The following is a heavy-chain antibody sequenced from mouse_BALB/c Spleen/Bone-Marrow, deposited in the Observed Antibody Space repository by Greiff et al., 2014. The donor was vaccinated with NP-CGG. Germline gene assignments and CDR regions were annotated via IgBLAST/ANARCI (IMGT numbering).Heavy chain of an antibody. V-gene: IGHV1-18*01. CDR2: INPNNGGS. CDR1: GYTFTDYT. CDR3: ARGRWYY. J-gene: IGHJ2*01. Sequence: EVKLMESGPELVKPGASVKISCKTSGYTFTDYTIHWAKQSHGKSLEWIGGINPNNGGSTYNQKFKGKATLTIHKSSSTAYMELRSLTSEDSAVYYCARGRWYYRGQGTTLTVSS. D-gene: IGHD2-3*01.